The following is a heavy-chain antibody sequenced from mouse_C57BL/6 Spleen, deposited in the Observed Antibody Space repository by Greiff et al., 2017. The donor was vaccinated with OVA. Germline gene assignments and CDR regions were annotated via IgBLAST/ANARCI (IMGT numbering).Heavy chain of an antibody. CDR3: ARGYSNYGWYFDV. D-gene: IGHD2-5*01. J-gene: IGHJ1*03. Sequence: QVQLKESGAELAKPGASVKLSCKASGYTFTSYWLHWVKQRPGQGLEWIGYINPSSGYTKYNQKFKDKATLTADKSSSTAYMQLSSLTYEDSAVYYCARGYSNYGWYFDVWGTGTTVTVSS. CDR1: GYTFTSYW. CDR2: INPSSGYT. V-gene: IGHV1-7*01.